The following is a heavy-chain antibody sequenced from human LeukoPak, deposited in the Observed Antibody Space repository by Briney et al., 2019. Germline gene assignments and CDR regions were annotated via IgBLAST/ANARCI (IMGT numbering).Heavy chain of an antibody. CDR3: ARDLVLGEGWFDP. Sequence: NPSQTLSLTCAVSGDSISSSGYSWSWIRQPPGEGLEWIGNLFYSGGTYFNPSLKSRVTISVDTSKNQFSLKLSSVTAADTAVYYCARDLVLGEGWFDPWGQGTLVTVSS. D-gene: IGHD5/OR15-5a*01. V-gene: IGHV4-30-4*07. CDR2: LFYSGGT. CDR1: GDSISSSGYS. J-gene: IGHJ5*02.